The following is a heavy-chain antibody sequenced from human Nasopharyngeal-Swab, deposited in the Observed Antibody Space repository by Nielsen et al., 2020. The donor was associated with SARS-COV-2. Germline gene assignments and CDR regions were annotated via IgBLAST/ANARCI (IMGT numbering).Heavy chain of an antibody. D-gene: IGHD6-13*01. Sequence: GESLKIPCAASGFTFSSYSMNWVRQAPGKGLEWVSSISSSSSYIYYADSVKGRFTISRDNAKNSLYLQMNSLRAEDTAVYYCARDRGSSWYWGVAFDIWGQGTMVTVSS. CDR1: GFTFSSYS. J-gene: IGHJ3*02. CDR3: ARDRGSSWYWGVAFDI. V-gene: IGHV3-21*01. CDR2: ISSSSSYI.